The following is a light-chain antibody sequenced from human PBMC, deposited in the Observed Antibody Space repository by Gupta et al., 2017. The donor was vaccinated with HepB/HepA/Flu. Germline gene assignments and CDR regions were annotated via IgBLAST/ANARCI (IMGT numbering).Light chain of an antibody. V-gene: IGKV3-20*01. CDR2: GAS. J-gene: IGKJ2*01. CDR1: QSVSSSY. CDR3: QQYGSSPRYT. Sequence: RATLSCRASQSVSSSYFAWYQQKPGQAPSLLIYGASSRATGIPDRCSGSGSGTDFTLPISRLEPEDFAVYYCQQYGSSPRYTFGQGTKLEIK.